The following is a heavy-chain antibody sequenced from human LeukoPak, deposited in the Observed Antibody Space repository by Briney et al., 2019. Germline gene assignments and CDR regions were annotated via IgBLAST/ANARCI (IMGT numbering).Heavy chain of an antibody. V-gene: IGHV4-59*08. CDR2: IYNSGST. D-gene: IGHD3-10*01. J-gene: IGHJ4*02. Sequence: SETLSLTFTVSGGSISSYDWSWIRQPPGKELEWIGYIYNSGSTDYNPSLNSRDSLSVDTSKNQVSLKMTSVTAADTAVYFCAGLGLVSRTFSYWGQGTPVAVSS. CDR3: AGLGLVSRTFSY. CDR1: GGSISSYD.